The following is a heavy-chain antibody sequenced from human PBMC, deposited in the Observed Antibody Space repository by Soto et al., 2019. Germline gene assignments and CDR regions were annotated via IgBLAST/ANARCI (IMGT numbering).Heavy chain of an antibody. Sequence: ESGGGVVQPGRSLRLSCAASGFTFSSYAMHWVRQAPGKGLEWVAVISYDGSNKYYADSVKGRFTISRDNSKNTLYLQMNSLRAEDTAVYYCARDPLYSYGSYFDYWGQGTLVTVSS. D-gene: IGHD5-18*01. CDR1: GFTFSSYA. V-gene: IGHV3-30-3*01. J-gene: IGHJ4*02. CDR3: ARDPLYSYGSYFDY. CDR2: ISYDGSNK.